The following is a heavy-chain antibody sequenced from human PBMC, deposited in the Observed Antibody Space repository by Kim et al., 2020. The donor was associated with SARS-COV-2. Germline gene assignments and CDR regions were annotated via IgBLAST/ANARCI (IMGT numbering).Heavy chain of an antibody. CDR2: INHSGST. Sequence: SETLSLTCAVYGGSFSGYYWSWIRQPPGKGLEWIGEINHSGSTNYNPSLKSRVTISVDTSKNQFSLKLSSVTAADTAVYYCARGGLGRWLQSIPDYWGQGTLVTVSS. J-gene: IGHJ4*02. V-gene: IGHV4-34*01. CDR3: ARGGLGRWLQSIPDY. D-gene: IGHD5-12*01. CDR1: GGSFSGYY.